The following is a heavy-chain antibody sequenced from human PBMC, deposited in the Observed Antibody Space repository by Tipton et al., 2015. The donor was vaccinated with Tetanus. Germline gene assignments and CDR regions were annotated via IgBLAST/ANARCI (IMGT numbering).Heavy chain of an antibody. J-gene: IGHJ4*02. D-gene: IGHD2-15*01. CDR3: ARDRCSDVTCYFEMGG. Sequence: QSGPEVKKPGASVKVSCRASGYTFTSYGISWVRQAPGQGLEWMGWISAYNGNTNYAQKLQGRVTMTTDTSTSTAYMELRSLRSDDTAVYYCARDRCSDVTCYFEMGGWGQGTLVTVSS. CDR1: GYTFTSYG. CDR2: ISAYNGNT. V-gene: IGHV1-18*01.